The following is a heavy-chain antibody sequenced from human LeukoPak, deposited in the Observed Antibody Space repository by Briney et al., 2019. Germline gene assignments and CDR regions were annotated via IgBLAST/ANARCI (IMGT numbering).Heavy chain of an antibody. D-gene: IGHD3-10*01. Sequence: SETLSLTCAVYGGSFSGYYWSWIRQPPGKGLDWIGEINHSGSTNYNPSLKSRVTISVDTSKNKFSLKLSSVTAADTAVYYCASSGAGNWFDPWGQGTLVTVSS. CDR1: GGSFSGYY. V-gene: IGHV4-34*01. CDR2: INHSGST. CDR3: ASSGAGNWFDP. J-gene: IGHJ5*02.